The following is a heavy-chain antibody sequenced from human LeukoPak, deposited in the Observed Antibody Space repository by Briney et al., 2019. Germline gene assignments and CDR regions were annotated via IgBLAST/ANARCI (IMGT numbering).Heavy chain of an antibody. J-gene: IGHJ4*02. CDR1: GFTFSNYA. CDR2: ISGSGGSI. CDR3: AKSPGSSAWFFDY. V-gene: IGHV3-23*01. D-gene: IGHD6-19*01. Sequence: GGSLRRSCAASGFTFSNYAMSWVRQAPGKGLEGVSVISGSGGSIYYADSVKGRFTISRDTSKNTLHLQMNSLRGEDTAVYYCAKSPGSSAWFFDYWGQGTLVTVSS.